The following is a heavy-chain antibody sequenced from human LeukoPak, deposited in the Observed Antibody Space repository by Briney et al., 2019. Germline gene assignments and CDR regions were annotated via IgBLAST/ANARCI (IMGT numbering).Heavy chain of an antibody. CDR1: GYTFTSYY. CDR3: ARDTYCSGGSCYSGYFDY. CDR2: INPSGGST. D-gene: IGHD2-15*01. J-gene: IGHJ4*02. Sequence: GASVKVSCKASGYTFTSYYMHWVRQAPGQGLEWMGIINPSGGSTSYAQKFQGRATMTRDTSTSTVYMELSSLRSEDTAVYYCARDTYCSGGSCYSGYFDYWGQGTLVTVSS. V-gene: IGHV1-46*01.